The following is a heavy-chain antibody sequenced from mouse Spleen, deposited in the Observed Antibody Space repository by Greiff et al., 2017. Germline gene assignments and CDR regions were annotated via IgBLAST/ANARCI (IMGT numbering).Heavy chain of an antibody. CDR1: GYTFTSYW. V-gene: IGHV1-55*01. CDR2: IYPGSGST. D-gene: IGHD1-1*01. J-gene: IGHJ2*01. CDR3: ARGNYYDGSYGY. Sequence: QVQLKQPGAELVKPGASVKMSCKASGYTFTSYWITWVKQRPGQGLEWIGDIYPGSGSTNYNEKFKSKATLTVDTSSSTAYMQLSSLTSEDSAVYYCARGNYYDGSYGYWGQGTTLTVSS.